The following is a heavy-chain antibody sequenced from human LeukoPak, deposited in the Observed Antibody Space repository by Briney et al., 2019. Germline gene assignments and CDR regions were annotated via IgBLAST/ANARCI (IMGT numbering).Heavy chain of an antibody. CDR1: GYTFTGYY. CDR3: ARWGKQQLGRYYYYGMDV. V-gene: IGHV1-2*02. Sequence: ASVKVSCKASGYTFTGYYMHWVRQAPGQGLEWMGWINPNSGGTNYAQKFQGRVTMTRDTSISAAYMELSRLRSDDTAVYYCARWGKQQLGRYYYYGMDVWGQGTTVTVSS. D-gene: IGHD6-13*01. CDR2: INPNSGGT. J-gene: IGHJ6*02.